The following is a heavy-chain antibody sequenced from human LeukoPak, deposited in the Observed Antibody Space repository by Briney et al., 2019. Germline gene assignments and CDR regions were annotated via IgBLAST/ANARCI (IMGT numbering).Heavy chain of an antibody. CDR3: ARGGGYYYMDV. V-gene: IGHV4-34*01. CDR1: GGSFSGDY. CDR2: INPSGST. J-gene: IGHJ6*03. D-gene: IGHD3-16*01. Sequence: PSETLSLTCAVSGGSFSGDYWSWIRQPPGKGLEWIGEINPSGSTNYNPSLKSRVTISVHTSKNQFSLKLSSVTAADTAVYYCARGGGYYYMDVWDKGTTVTVSS.